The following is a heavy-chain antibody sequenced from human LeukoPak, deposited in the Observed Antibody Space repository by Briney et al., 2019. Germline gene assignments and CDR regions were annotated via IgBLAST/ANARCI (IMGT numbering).Heavy chain of an antibody. CDR2: INHSGST. CDR3: ARLDGSYRLGAFDI. D-gene: IGHD1-26*01. V-gene: IGHV4-34*01. J-gene: IGHJ3*02. Sequence: SETLSLTCAVYGGSFSGYYWSWIRQPPGKGLEWIGEINHSGSTNYNPSLKSRVTISVDTSKNQFSLRLSSVTAADTAVYYCARLDGSYRLGAFDIWGQGTMVTVSS. CDR1: GGSFSGYY.